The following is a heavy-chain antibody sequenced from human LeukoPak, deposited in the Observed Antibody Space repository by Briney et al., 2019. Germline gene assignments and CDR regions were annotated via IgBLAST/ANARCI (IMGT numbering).Heavy chain of an antibody. CDR1: GGSISIYY. Sequence: SETLSLTCTVSGGSISIYYWTWIRQPAGKGLEWIGRIHSSGSTNYSPSLKSRVAMSLDTPKNQFSLELSSVTAADTAMYYCAREAVHYGSGSLDYWGQGTLVTVSS. J-gene: IGHJ4*02. V-gene: IGHV4-4*07. D-gene: IGHD3-10*01. CDR2: IHSSGST. CDR3: AREAVHYGSGSLDY.